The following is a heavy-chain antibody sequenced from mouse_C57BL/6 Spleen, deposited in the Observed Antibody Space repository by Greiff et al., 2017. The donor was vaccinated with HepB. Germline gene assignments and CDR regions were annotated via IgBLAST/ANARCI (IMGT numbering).Heavy chain of an antibody. CDR2: ISDGGSYT. D-gene: IGHD1-1*01. Sequence: EVQLVESGGGLVKPGGSLKLSCAASGFTFSSYAMSWVRQTPEKRLEWVATISDGGSYTYYPDNVKGRFTISRDNAKNNLYLQMSHLTSEDTAMYYWATITTVAWYFDVWGTGTTVTVSS. J-gene: IGHJ1*03. V-gene: IGHV5-4*01. CDR3: ATITTVAWYFDV. CDR1: GFTFSSYA.